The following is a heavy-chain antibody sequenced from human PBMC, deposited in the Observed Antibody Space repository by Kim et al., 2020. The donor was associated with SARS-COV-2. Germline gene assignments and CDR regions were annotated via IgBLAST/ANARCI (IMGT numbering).Heavy chain of an antibody. D-gene: IGHD5-18*01. V-gene: IGHV4-61*02. Sequence: SETLSLTCTVSGGSISSGSYYWSWIRQPAGKGLEWIGRIYTSGSTNYNPSLKSRVTISVDTSKNQFSLKLSSVSAADTAVYYCARIPGGVQLWLLKGADAFDIWGQGTMVTVSS. CDR1: GGSISSGSYY. CDR2: IYTSGST. J-gene: IGHJ3*02. CDR3: ARIPGGVQLWLLKGADAFDI.